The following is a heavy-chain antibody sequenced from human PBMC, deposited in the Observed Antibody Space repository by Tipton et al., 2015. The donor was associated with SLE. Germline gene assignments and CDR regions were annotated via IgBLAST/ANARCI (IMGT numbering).Heavy chain of an antibody. CDR2: INSDGSST. Sequence: SLRLSCAASGFTFSSYWMRWVRQAPGKGLVWVSRINSDGSSTSYADSVKGRFTISRDNAKNTLYLQMNSLRAEDTAVYYCARVREWLLDGMDVWGQGTTVTVSS. CDR1: GFTFSSYW. J-gene: IGHJ6*02. V-gene: IGHV3-74*01. CDR3: ARVREWLLDGMDV. D-gene: IGHD5-12*01.